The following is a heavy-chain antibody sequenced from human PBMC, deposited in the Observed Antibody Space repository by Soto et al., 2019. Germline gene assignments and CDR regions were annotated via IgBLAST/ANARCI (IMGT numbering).Heavy chain of an antibody. CDR3: ARDCNGGSCQCGMHV. Sequence: QVPLVQSGAEVKKPGSSVKVSCQASGGTFSSYAISWVRQAPGQGLEWMGGIIPIFGTANYAQKFQGRVTITADESTSTAYLELSSLRSEDTGVYYCARDCNGGSCQCGMHVWGQGTTVTVSS. V-gene: IGHV1-69*01. J-gene: IGHJ6*02. D-gene: IGHD2-15*01. CDR2: IIPIFGTA. CDR1: GGTFSSYA.